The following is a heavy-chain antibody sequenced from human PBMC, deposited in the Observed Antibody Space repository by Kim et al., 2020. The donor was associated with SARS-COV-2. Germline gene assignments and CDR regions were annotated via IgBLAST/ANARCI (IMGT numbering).Heavy chain of an antibody. CDR1: KFTFNDYP. CDR3: ARGYCSSSRCYAGPDY. Sequence: GGSLRLSCAASKFTFNDYPMDWVRQAPGRGLEWISYISSSGSVTYYADSVKGRFTISRDNSENSLYLQMNSLRDDDTAVYYCARGYCSSSRCYAGPDYWGQGTLVTVST. D-gene: IGHD2-2*01. J-gene: IGHJ4*02. CDR2: ISSSGSVT. V-gene: IGHV3-48*02.